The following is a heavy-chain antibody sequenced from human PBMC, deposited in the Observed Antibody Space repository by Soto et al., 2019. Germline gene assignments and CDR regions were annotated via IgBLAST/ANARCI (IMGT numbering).Heavy chain of an antibody. D-gene: IGHD1-26*01. J-gene: IGHJ5*01. CDR1: GFTFSSYA. Sequence: ESGGGLVQPGGSLRLSCAASGFTFSSYALSWVRQAPGKGLEWVSAITGSGDNTYYADSVKGRFTISRDNSKNTLSLQMNSLRAEDTAVYYCAKGLGSGSYAASDSWGQGTLVTVSS. V-gene: IGHV3-23*01. CDR2: ITGSGDNT. CDR3: AKGLGSGSYAASDS.